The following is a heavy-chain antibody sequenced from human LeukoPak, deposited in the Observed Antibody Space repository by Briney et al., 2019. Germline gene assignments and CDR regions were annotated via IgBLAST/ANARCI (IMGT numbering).Heavy chain of an antibody. J-gene: IGHJ4*02. CDR2: IYHSGST. CDR3: ARADIAVAGFDY. D-gene: IGHD6-19*01. Sequence: SEILSLTCTVSGGSISSGGYYWSWIRQPPGKGLEWIGYIYHSGSTYYNPSLKSRVTISVDRSKNQFSLKLSSVTAADTAVYYCARADIAVAGFDYWGQGTLVTVSS. CDR1: GGSISSGGYY. V-gene: IGHV4-30-2*01.